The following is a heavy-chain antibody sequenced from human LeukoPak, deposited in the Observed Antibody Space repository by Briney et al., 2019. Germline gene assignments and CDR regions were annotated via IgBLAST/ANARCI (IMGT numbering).Heavy chain of an antibody. CDR2: ISGSGGST. J-gene: IGHJ4*01. CDR1: GFTFSSYA. V-gene: IGHV3-23*01. CDR3: AKLPITRIVVVTHFDY. D-gene: IGHD3-22*01. Sequence: GGSLRLSCAASGFTFSSYAMSWVRQAPGKGLEWVSAISGSGGSTYYADSVKGRFTISRDNSKNTLYLQMNSLRAEDTAVYYCAKLPITRIVVVTHFDYWCHGTLVTVSS.